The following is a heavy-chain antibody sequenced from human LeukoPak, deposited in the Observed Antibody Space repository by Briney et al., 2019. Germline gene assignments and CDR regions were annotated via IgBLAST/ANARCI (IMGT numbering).Heavy chain of an antibody. J-gene: IGHJ6*02. CDR3: ARDQVRYYGSGSYPNTHGMDV. CDR1: GYTFTSYG. V-gene: IGHV1-18*01. D-gene: IGHD3-10*01. Sequence: ASVKVSCKASGYTFTSYGISWVRQAPGQGLEWMGWISAYNGNTNYAQKLQGRVTMTTDTSTSTAYMELRSLRSDDTAVYYCARDQVRYYGSGSYPNTHGMDVWGQGTTVTVSS. CDR2: ISAYNGNT.